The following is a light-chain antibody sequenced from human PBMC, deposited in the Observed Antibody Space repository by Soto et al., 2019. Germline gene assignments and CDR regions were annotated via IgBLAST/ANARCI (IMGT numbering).Light chain of an antibody. V-gene: IGKV1-5*01. CDR3: QQYNNYMLA. Sequence: DIQMTQSPSTLSASVGDRVTITCRASQSISNWLAWYQQKPGKVPKLLIYDASSLESGVPSRFSGSGSGTEFTLTINSLQPDDFATYFCQQYNNYMLAFGGGTKVDIK. J-gene: IGKJ4*01. CDR1: QSISNW. CDR2: DAS.